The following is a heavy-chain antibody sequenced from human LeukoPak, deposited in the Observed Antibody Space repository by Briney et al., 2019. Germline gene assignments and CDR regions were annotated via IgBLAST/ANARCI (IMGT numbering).Heavy chain of an antibody. CDR3: AKRGDYGDNTGLHAFDI. V-gene: IGHV3-23*01. J-gene: IGHJ3*02. CDR2: ISGSGGST. CDR1: GFTFSSYA. D-gene: IGHD4-23*01. Sequence: GGSLRLSCAASGFTFSSYAMSWVRQAPGKGLEWVSAISGSGGSTYYADSVKGRFTISRDNSKNTLYLQMNSLRAEDTAVYYCAKRGDYGDNTGLHAFDIWGRGTMVTVSS.